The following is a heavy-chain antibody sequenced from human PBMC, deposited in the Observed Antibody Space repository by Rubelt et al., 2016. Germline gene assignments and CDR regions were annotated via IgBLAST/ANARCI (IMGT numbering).Heavy chain of an antibody. Sequence: EVQLVESGGGLVQPGGSLRLSCAASGFTFSSYSMNWVRQAPGKGLEWVSSISSSSSYIYYAVSVKGRFTISRDNAKNSLYLQMNSVRAEDTAVYYCAIIKRALAVAAPFDYWGQGTLVTVSS. CDR2: ISSSSSYI. D-gene: IGHD6-19*01. CDR3: AIIKRALAVAAPFDY. CDR1: GFTFSSYS. J-gene: IGHJ4*02. V-gene: IGHV3-21*01.